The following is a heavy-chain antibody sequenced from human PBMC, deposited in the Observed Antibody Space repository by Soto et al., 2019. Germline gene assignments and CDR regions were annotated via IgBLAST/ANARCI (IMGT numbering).Heavy chain of an antibody. V-gene: IGHV3-15*07. CDR2: IKRRKDGGAT. J-gene: IGHJ4*01. CDR3: TTDLIDFDY. Sequence: GGSLRLSCAASGFTFSDHYMDWVRQAPGKGLEWVARIKRRKDGGATDYAAPVKGRFTISRDDSINTLYLQMNSLKTEDTAVYYCTTDLIDFDYWGHGTLVTVSS. CDR1: GFTFSDHY.